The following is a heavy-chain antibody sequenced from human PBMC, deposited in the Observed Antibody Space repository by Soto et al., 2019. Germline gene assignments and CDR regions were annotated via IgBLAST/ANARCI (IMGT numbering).Heavy chain of an antibody. CDR1: GYTFTSYA. D-gene: IGHD3-3*01. V-gene: IGHV1-3*01. CDR2: INAGNGNT. J-gene: IGHJ6*02. CDR3: ARVGNDFWSGYFHYYYYGMDV. Sequence: ASVKVSCKASGYTFTSYAMHWVRQAPGQRLEWMGWINAGNGNTKYSQKFQGRVTITTDTSTSTAYMELRSLRSDDTAVYYCARVGNDFWSGYFHYYYYGMDVWGQGTTVTVS.